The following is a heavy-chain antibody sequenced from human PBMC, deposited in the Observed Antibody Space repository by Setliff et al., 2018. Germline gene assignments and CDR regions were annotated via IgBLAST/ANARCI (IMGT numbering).Heavy chain of an antibody. Sequence: SVKVSCKASGYIFTTYAMSWMRQAPGQGLEWMGGTIPSFGSTNYAQKFQDRVTIITDESTSTAYMELSSLRTEDTAVYFCARGALVLQFLEWLPRFYYMDVWGKGTTVTVSS. CDR2: TIPSFGST. J-gene: IGHJ6*03. CDR1: GYIFTTYA. V-gene: IGHV1-69*05. CDR3: ARGALVLQFLEWLPRFYYMDV. D-gene: IGHD3-3*01.